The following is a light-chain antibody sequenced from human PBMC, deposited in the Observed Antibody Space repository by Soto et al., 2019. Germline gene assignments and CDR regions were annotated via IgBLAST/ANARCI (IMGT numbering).Light chain of an antibody. V-gene: IGLV1-44*01. CDR2: GDN. CDR3: AAWDGSLNNVL. J-gene: IGLJ2*01. CDR1: DSSIGTNT. Sequence: QSVLPQPPSASGTPGQRGTISGPGSDSSIGTNTVNWYRQLPGTTAKLLIYGDNQRPSGVPDRFSGSKSGTSASLAISGLKSEDEAEYYCAAWDGSLNNVLFGGGTKLTVL.